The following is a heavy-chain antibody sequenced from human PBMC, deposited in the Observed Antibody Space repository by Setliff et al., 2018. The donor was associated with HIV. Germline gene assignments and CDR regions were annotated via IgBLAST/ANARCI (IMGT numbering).Heavy chain of an antibody. CDR3: STWQVDINKDY. V-gene: IGHV4-34*01. D-gene: IGHD2-15*01. CDR1: GESFSAYS. J-gene: IGHJ4*02. Sequence: SETLSLTCAVYGESFSAYSWSWIRQPPGKGLEWIGEINHSGSTNYNPSLKSRVAISVDTSKNQFSLKLNSVTAADTAVYYCSTWQVDINKDYWGQGTLVTAPQ. CDR2: INHSGST.